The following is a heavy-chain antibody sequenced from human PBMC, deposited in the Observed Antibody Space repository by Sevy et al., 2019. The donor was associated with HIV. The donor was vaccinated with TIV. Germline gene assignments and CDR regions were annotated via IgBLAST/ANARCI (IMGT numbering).Heavy chain of an antibody. CDR3: ARLYDSSGYYPDY. D-gene: IGHD3-22*01. CDR1: GGSISSGGYY. CDR2: IYYSGST. V-gene: IGHV4-31*03. Sequence: SETLSLTCTVSGGSISSGGYYWSWIRQHPGKGLEWIGYIYYSGSTYYNPSLKSRVNISVDTSKNQFSLKLSSVTAAETAVYYCARLYDSSGYYPDYWGQGTLVTVSS. J-gene: IGHJ4*02.